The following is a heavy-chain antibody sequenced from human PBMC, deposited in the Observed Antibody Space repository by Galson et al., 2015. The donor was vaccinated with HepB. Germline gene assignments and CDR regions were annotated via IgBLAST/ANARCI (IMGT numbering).Heavy chain of an antibody. J-gene: IGHJ5*02. Sequence: SLRLSCAASGFTFSSYAMNWFPPAPGQGLECFSTIRSGSVRRFYADSVRGLFTISRANSKNTLYLHMNSLRVEDTAVYYCAKGAASYYYGSGILDAWGQGTLLTVSS. CDR3: AKGAASYYYGSGILDA. V-gene: IGHV3-23*01. D-gene: IGHD3-10*01. CDR2: IRSGSVRR. CDR1: GFTFSSYA.